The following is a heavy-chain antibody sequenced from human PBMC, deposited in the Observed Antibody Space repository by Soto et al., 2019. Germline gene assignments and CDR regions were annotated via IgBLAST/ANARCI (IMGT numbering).Heavy chain of an antibody. CDR1: GFTFSSQA. J-gene: IGHJ3*02. CDR2: ISNDGNRK. CDR3: ARNIYSYGSVGTPDM. Sequence: QVQLVESGGGVVQPGGSLRLSCVASGFTFSSQAMHWVRQAPGKGLDWVAVISNDGNRKYYADSLKSRFTISRDNYMVTLYLQMNTLMVEDSAVHYCARNIYSYGSVGTPDMWGQGTMVTVSS. D-gene: IGHD6-25*01. V-gene: IGHV3-30-3*01.